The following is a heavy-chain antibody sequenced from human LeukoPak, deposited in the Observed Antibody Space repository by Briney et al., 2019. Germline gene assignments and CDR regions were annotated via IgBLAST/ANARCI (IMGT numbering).Heavy chain of an antibody. CDR2: IYYSGST. CDR1: GGSISSYY. D-gene: IGHD6-13*01. V-gene: IGHV4-59*01. CDR3: ARADSSSWYLFDY. Sequence: SEPLSLTCTVSGGSISSYYWSWIRQPPGKGLEWIGYIYYSGSTNYNPSLKSRVTISVDTSKNQFSLKLSSVTAADTAVYYCARADSSSWYLFDYWGQGTLVTVSS. J-gene: IGHJ4*02.